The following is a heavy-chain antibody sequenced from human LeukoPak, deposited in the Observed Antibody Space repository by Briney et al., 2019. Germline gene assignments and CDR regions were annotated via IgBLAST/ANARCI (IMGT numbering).Heavy chain of an antibody. Sequence: PSETLSLTCTVSGGSISSYYWSWIRQPPGKGLEWIGYIYYSGSTNYNPSLKSRVTISVDTSKNQFSLKLSSVTAVDTAVYYCARLYSSGWYYFDYWGQGTLVTVSS. CDR3: ARLYSSGWYYFDY. J-gene: IGHJ4*02. D-gene: IGHD6-19*01. CDR1: GGSISSYY. V-gene: IGHV4-59*08. CDR2: IYYSGST.